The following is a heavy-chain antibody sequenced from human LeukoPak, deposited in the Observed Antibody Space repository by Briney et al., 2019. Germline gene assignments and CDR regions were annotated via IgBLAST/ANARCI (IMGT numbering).Heavy chain of an antibody. CDR2: INQDGSDK. J-gene: IGHJ4*02. CDR3: VGGDY. V-gene: IGHV3-7*01. Sequence: GESLRLSCAASGFTFSTYWMNWVRQAPGKGLECVANINQDGSDKYYVDSVKGRFTISRDNTKNSLYLQMNSLRAEDTAVYYCVGGDYWGQGTLVTVSS. CDR1: GFTFSTYW.